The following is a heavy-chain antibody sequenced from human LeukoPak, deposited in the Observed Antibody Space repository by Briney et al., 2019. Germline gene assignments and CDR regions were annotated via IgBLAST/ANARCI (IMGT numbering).Heavy chain of an antibody. V-gene: IGHV4-59*12. D-gene: IGHD2-2*01. CDR3: ARAFPIVVVPAAIVGYYFDY. J-gene: IGHJ4*02. CDR1: GGSISSYY. CDR2: IYYSGST. Sequence: PSETLSLTCTVSGGSISSYYWSWIRQPPGKGLEWIGYIYYSGSTNYNPSLKSRVTISVDTSKNQFSLKLSSVTAADTAVYYCARAFPIVVVPAAIVGYYFDYWGQGTLVTVSS.